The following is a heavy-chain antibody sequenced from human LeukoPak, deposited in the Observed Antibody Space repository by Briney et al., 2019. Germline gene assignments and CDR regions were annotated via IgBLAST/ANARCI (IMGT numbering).Heavy chain of an antibody. CDR1: GFTFSSYW. CDR2: MKYDGSEK. Sequence: QPGGSLRLSRGASGFTFSSYWMSWVRQAPGKGLEWVANMKYDGSEKYYVDSVKGRFTISRDNAKNSLYLHMNSLRAEDTAVYYCARDIEAAGLFLAYWGQGTLVTVSS. CDR3: ARDIEAAGLFLAY. D-gene: IGHD6-13*01. J-gene: IGHJ4*02. V-gene: IGHV3-7*01.